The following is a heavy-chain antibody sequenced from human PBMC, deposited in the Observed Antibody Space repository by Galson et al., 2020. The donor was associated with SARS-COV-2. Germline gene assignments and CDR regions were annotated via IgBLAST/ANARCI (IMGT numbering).Heavy chain of an antibody. CDR3: AKDFLTGGSGSYYNYFDY. CDR2: ISWNSGSI. D-gene: IGHD3-10*01. CDR1: GFTFDDYA. J-gene: IGHJ4*02. Sequence: SLKISCAASGFTFDDYAMHWVRQAPGKGLEWVSGISWNSGSIGYADSVKGRFTISRDNAKNSLYLQMNSLRAEDTALYYCAKDFLTGGSGSYYNYFDYWGQGTLVTVSS. V-gene: IGHV3-9*01.